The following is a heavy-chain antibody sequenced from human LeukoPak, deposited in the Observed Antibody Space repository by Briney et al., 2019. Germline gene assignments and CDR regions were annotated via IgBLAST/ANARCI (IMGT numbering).Heavy chain of an antibody. D-gene: IGHD4-23*01. CDR3: ARAAVDYGGNPEYFQH. V-gene: IGHV4-31*03. CDR2: IYYSGST. J-gene: IGHJ1*01. Sequence: RTSQTLSLTCTVSGGSISSGGYYWSWIRQHPGKGLEWIGYIYYSGSTYYNPSLKSRVTISVDTSKNLFSLKLSSVTAADTAVYYCARAAVDYGGNPEYFQHWGQGTLVTVSS. CDR1: GGSISSGGYY.